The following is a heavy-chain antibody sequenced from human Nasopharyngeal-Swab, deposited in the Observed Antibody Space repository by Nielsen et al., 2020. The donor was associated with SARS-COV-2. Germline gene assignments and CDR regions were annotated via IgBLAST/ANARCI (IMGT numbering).Heavy chain of an antibody. Sequence: GGSLRLSCVAYGFTFGNYWMHWVRQVPGKGLVWVSHINADGSSTTYADSVKGRFTISRDNAKNTLYLHMDNLRAEDTAVYYCTRLTYYYDSSSGGWGQGTLVTVSS. CDR1: GFTFGNYW. D-gene: IGHD3-22*01. J-gene: IGHJ4*02. CDR2: INADGSST. V-gene: IGHV3-74*01. CDR3: TRLTYYYDSSSGG.